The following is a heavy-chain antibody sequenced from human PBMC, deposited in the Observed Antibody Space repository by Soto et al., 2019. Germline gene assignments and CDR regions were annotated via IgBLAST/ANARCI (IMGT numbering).Heavy chain of an antibody. Sequence: SETLCLTCGVYGGAFSGYCWSGSRRSPGKARGGIGEINHGGSTNYNPSLKSRVTISVDTSKNQSSLKRSSVTAADTAVYYCARGRYGDYVIDYWGQGTLVTVSS. CDR1: GGAFSGYC. CDR2: INHGGST. D-gene: IGHD4-17*01. J-gene: IGHJ4*02. CDR3: ARGRYGDYVIDY. V-gene: IGHV4-34*01.